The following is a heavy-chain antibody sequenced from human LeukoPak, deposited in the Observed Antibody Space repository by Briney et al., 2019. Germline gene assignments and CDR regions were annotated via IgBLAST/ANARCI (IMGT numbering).Heavy chain of an antibody. J-gene: IGHJ3*02. CDR1: GYTFTSYG. V-gene: IGHV1-18*01. D-gene: IGHD3-10*01. Sequence: ASVKVSCKASGYTFTSYGISWVRQAPGQGLEWMGWISAYNGNTNYAQKLQGRVTMTTDTSTSTAYMELRSLRSDDTAMYYCARDGLSGYYGSGSLNDAFDIWGQGTMVTVSS. CDR3: ARDGLSGYYGSGSLNDAFDI. CDR2: ISAYNGNT.